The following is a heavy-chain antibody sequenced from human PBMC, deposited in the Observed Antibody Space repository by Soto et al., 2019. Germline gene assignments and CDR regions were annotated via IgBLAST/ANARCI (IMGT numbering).Heavy chain of an antibody. Sequence: PGGSLRLSCAASGFTFSSYGMHWVRQAPGKGLEWVAVISYDGSNKYYADTVKGRFTISRDNSKNTLYLQMNSLRAEDTAVYYCAKEGDIVLVPAAIELDYWGQGTLVTVSS. CDR3: AKEGDIVLVPAAIELDY. CDR1: GFTFSSYG. CDR2: ISYDGSNK. D-gene: IGHD2-2*01. J-gene: IGHJ4*02. V-gene: IGHV3-30*18.